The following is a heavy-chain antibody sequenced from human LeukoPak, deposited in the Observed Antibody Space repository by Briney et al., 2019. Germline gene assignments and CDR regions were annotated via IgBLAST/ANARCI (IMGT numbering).Heavy chain of an antibody. D-gene: IGHD3-10*01. Sequence: SETLSLTCTVSGGSISSHYWSWIRQPPGKGLEWIGYIDYSGSTNYNPSLKSRVTISVDTSKNQFSLKLSSVTAADTAVYYCARGSFGYYYYMDVWGKGTTVTVSS. J-gene: IGHJ6*03. CDR1: GGSISSHY. CDR3: ARGSFGYYYYMDV. CDR2: IDYSGST. V-gene: IGHV4-59*11.